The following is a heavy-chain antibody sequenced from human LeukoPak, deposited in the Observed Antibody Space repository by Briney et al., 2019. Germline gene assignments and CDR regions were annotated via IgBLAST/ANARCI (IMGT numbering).Heavy chain of an antibody. D-gene: IGHD2-2*01. CDR2: ITGSSSTI. J-gene: IGHJ3*02. CDR1: GFTSSSYS. V-gene: IGHV3-48*04. Sequence: QPGGSLRLSCAASGFTSSSYSMNWARQAPGKGLEWVSYITGSSSTIYYADSVKGRFTISRDNAKNSLYLQMNSLRAEDTAVYYCARGQGYCSSTSCRGYAFDIWGQGTMVTVSS. CDR3: ARGQGYCSSTSCRGYAFDI.